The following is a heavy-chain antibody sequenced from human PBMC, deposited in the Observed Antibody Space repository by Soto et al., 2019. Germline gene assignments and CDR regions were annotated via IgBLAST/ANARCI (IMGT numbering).Heavy chain of an antibody. CDR3: ARYQTITGTTLYNWLDP. D-gene: IGHD1-7*01. V-gene: IGHV4-59*01. J-gene: IGHJ5*02. Sequence: SETLSLTCTVSGGSISSYYWSWIRQPPGKGLEWIGYIYYSGSTNYNPSLKSRVTISVDTSKNQFSLKLSSVTAADTAVYYCARYQTITGTTLYNWLDPWGQGTLVTVSS. CDR2: IYYSGST. CDR1: GGSISSYY.